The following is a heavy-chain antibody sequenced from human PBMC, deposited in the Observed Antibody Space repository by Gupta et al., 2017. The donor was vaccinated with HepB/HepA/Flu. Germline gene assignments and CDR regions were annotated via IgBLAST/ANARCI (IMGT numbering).Heavy chain of an antibody. CDR2: SSPGKADS. CDR3: ALGLSSSCSA. CDR1: GYIFTNYA. V-gene: IGHV1-3*01. Sequence: QVQIVQSGAEVKKPGASVKVSGKASGYIFTNYARHWGRQAPGQGPELMGWSSPGKADSVYSQEFQCRGIISRDTPASIAYMELRNLKSAHTTIYYCALGLSSSCSAWGQGTLFTVS. D-gene: IGHD6-13*01. J-gene: IGHJ5*02.